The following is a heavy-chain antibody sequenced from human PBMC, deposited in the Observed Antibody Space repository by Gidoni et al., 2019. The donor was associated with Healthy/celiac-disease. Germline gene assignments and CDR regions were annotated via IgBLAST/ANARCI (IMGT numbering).Heavy chain of an antibody. D-gene: IGHD2-2*01. Sequence: EVQLVESGGGLVKPGGSLRLPCAASGFTFSNAWMSWVRQAPGKGLEWVGRIKSKTDGGTTDYAAPVKGRFTISRDDSKNTLYLQMNSLKTEDTAVYYCTTGKDIVVVPALYWGQGTLVTVSS. CDR1: GFTFSNAW. J-gene: IGHJ4*02. V-gene: IGHV3-15*01. CDR3: TTGKDIVVVPALY. CDR2: IKSKTDGGTT.